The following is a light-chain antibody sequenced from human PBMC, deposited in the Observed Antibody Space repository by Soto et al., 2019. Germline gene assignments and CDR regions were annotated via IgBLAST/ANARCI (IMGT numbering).Light chain of an antibody. CDR1: QDISIY. CDR2: DTS. CDR3: QQYDSLTWT. J-gene: IGKJ1*01. Sequence: DIQMTQSPSSLSASVGDRVTITCLASQDISIYLNWYQQKLGKAPKLQIYDTSTLGAGVPARFSGSGSGTVFTLTINSLQPEDLATYYCQQYDSLTWTFGQGTRVEVK. V-gene: IGKV1-33*01.